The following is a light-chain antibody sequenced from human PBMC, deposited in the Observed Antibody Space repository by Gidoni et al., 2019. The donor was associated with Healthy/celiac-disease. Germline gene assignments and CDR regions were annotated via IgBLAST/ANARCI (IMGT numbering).Light chain of an antibody. CDR3: QQYGSSPWT. J-gene: IGKJ1*01. Sequence: ASQSVSSSYLAWYQQKPGQAPRLLIYGASSRATGIPDRFSGSGSGTDFTLTISRLEPEDFAVYYCQQYGSSPWTFGQGTKVEIK. CDR1: QSVSSSY. V-gene: IGKV3-20*01. CDR2: GAS.